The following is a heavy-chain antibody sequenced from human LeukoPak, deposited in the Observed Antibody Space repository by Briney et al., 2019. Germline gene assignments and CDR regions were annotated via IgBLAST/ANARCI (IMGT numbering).Heavy chain of an antibody. Sequence: GGSLRLSCAASGFTCSSYWMSWVRQAPGKGLEWVANIKQDGSEKYCVDSVKGRFTISRENAKNSLYLQMNSLRAEDTAVYYCAREELLLWFGEAYYMDVWGKGTTVTVSS. J-gene: IGHJ6*03. CDR2: IKQDGSEK. V-gene: IGHV3-7*01. CDR1: GFTCSSYW. CDR3: AREELLLWFGEAYYMDV. D-gene: IGHD3-10*01.